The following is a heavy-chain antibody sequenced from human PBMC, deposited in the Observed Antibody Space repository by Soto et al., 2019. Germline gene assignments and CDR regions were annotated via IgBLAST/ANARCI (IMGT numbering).Heavy chain of an antibody. CDR3: GRCGALGDTAVVDS. D-gene: IGHD5-18*01. CDR2: IWYDGSNK. Sequence: QVQLVESGGGVVQPGKSLRLSCAASGFTFSTYGMHWVRQAPGKGLEWVAVIWYDGSNKYHGDSLKGRFTISRDNSKNTLYLQINNLRAEDTAVYYCGRCGALGDTAVVDSWGQGTLVTVSS. J-gene: IGHJ4*02. V-gene: IGHV3-33*01. CDR1: GFTFSTYG.